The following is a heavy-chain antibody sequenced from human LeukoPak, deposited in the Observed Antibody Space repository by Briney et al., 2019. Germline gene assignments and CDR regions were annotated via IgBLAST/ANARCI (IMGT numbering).Heavy chain of an antibody. Sequence: GGSLRLSCAASGFTFSSYSMNWVRQAPGKGLEWVSAISGSGGSTYYADSVKGRFTISRDNSKNTLYLQMNSLRAEDTAVYYCAKVNTAMVVDYWGQGTLVTVSS. CDR1: GFTFSSYS. J-gene: IGHJ4*02. D-gene: IGHD5-18*01. V-gene: IGHV3-23*01. CDR3: AKVNTAMVVDY. CDR2: ISGSGGST.